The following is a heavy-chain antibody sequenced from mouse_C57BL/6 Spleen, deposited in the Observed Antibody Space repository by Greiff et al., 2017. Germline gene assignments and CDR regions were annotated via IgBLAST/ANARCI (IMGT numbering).Heavy chain of an antibody. CDR1: GYTFTEYT. Sequence: VQLQQSGAELVKPGASVKLSCKASGYTFTEYTIHWVKQRSGQGLEWIGWFSPGRGSIKYNEKFKDTATLTADKSSSTVYMELSRLTSEDSAVYFCARHEGSFYDGYPYYAMDYWGQGTSVTVSS. CDR3: ARHEGSFYDGYPYYAMDY. V-gene: IGHV1-62-2*01. CDR2: FSPGRGSI. D-gene: IGHD2-3*01. J-gene: IGHJ4*01.